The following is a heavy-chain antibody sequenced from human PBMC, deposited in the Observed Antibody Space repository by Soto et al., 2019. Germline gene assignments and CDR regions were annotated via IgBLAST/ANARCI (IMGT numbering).Heavy chain of an antibody. CDR3: ARGNGVYSYGYVIFDY. CDR1: GYTFTGYY. CDR2: INPNSGGT. D-gene: IGHD5-18*01. Sequence: ASVKVSCKASGYTFTGYYMHWVRQAPGQGLEWMGWINPNSGGTNYAQKFQGWVTMTRDTSISTAYMELSRLRSDDTAVYYCARGNGVYSYGYVIFDYWGQGTLVTV. J-gene: IGHJ4*02. V-gene: IGHV1-2*04.